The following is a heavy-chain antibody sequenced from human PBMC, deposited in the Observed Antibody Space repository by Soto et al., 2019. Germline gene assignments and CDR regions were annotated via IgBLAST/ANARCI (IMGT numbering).Heavy chain of an antibody. CDR3: ARDRVPVAATPGRAFDI. CDR1: GGSISSYH. Sequence: SETLSLTCTVSGGSISSYHWSWIRQPAGKGLEWIGRIYTSGSTNYNPSLKSRVTMSVDTSKNQFPLKLSSVTAADTAVYYCARDRVPVAATPGRAFDIWGQGTMVTVSS. D-gene: IGHD2-15*01. J-gene: IGHJ3*02. V-gene: IGHV4-4*07. CDR2: IYTSGST.